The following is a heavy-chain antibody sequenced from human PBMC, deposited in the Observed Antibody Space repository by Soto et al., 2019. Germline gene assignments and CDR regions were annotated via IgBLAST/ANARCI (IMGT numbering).Heavy chain of an antibody. CDR3: AKGEYYSGYSRTPDF. V-gene: IGHV3-30*02. J-gene: IGHJ4*02. D-gene: IGHD3-9*01. CDR2: ISSDASNK. CDR1: GFNFRDFV. Sequence: PGGSLRLSCAASGFNFRDFVMYWVRQSPGKGLQWVAFISSDASNKYYPDSLTGRFTISRDNSKNTVYLQMHSLRVEDTAVYYCAKGEYYSGYSRTPDFWGQGTLVTVSS.